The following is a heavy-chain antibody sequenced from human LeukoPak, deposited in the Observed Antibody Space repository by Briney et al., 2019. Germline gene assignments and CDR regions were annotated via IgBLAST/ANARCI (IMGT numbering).Heavy chain of an antibody. CDR3: ARDHLWQQPDAFDI. V-gene: IGHV3-66*01. D-gene: IGHD6-13*01. CDR1: GFTVSSYY. J-gene: IGHJ3*02. Sequence: GGSLRLSCAASGFTVSSYYVTWVRQAPGKGLEWVSVIYSDGSTYYADSVKGRFTISRDNSKNTLYLQMNSLRAEDTAVYYCARDHLWQQPDAFDIWGQGTMVIVSS. CDR2: IYSDGST.